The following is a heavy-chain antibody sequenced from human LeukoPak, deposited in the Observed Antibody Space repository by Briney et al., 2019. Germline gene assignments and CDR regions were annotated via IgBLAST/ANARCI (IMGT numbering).Heavy chain of an antibody. J-gene: IGHJ4*02. CDR1: GFTVTSNY. CDR3: ARYYYDSNGYPYYFDY. V-gene: IGHV3-66*01. CDR2: MYSDGST. D-gene: IGHD3-22*01. Sequence: GGSLRLSCAASGFTVTSNYMSWVRQAPGKGLEWVSVMYSDGSTYYADSVKGRFTISRDNSKNTLYLQMNGLRAEDTAVYYCARYYYDSNGYPYYFDYWGQGTLVTISS.